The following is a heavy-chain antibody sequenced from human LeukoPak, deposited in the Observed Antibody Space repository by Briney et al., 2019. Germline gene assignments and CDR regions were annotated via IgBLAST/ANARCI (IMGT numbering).Heavy chain of an antibody. CDR1: GGSISSYY. D-gene: IGHD6-19*01. J-gene: IGHJ3*01. CDR2: LYNRGST. V-gene: IGHV4-59*01. Sequence: SETLSHTCTVSGGSISSYYWSWIRQPPGKGLQWIGYLYNRGSTNYNPSLKSRVTISVDTSKNQFSLKLRSVTAADTAVYYCARHRPGSAVAGDAFDLWGQGTVVTVSS. CDR3: ARHRPGSAVAGDAFDL.